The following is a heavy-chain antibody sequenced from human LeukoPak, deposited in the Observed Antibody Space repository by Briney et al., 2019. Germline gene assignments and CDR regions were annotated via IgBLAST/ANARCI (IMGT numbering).Heavy chain of an antibody. D-gene: IGHD6-13*01. CDR1: GGSISSSSYY. V-gene: IGHV4-39*01. CDR3: ARQGYGDRSSWFYFDY. Sequence: PSETLSLTCTVSGGSISSSSYYWGWIRQPPGKGLEWIGSIYYSGSTYYNPSLKSRVTISVDTSKNQYCLKLSSVTAPGTAVHFCARQGYGDRSSWFYFDYWGQGTLVTVS. J-gene: IGHJ4*02. CDR2: IYYSGST.